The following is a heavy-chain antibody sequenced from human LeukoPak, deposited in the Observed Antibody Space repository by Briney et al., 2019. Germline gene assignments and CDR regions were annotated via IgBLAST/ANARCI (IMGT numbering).Heavy chain of an antibody. D-gene: IGHD3-22*01. Sequence: GGSLRLSCAASGFTVRSNYMSWFRQAPGKGLEWASVIYNDGRTYYADSVKGRFIISKDNSKNTLYLQMNSLRAEDTAVYYCAKDFNYYDSSGSQGGELAWGQGTLVTVSS. CDR2: IYNDGRT. CDR1: GFTVRSNY. CDR3: AKDFNYYDSSGSQGGELA. J-gene: IGHJ5*02. V-gene: IGHV3-53*01.